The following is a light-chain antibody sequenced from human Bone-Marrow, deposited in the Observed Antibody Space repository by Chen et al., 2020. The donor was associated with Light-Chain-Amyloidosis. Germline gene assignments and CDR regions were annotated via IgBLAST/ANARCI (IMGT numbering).Light chain of an antibody. CDR3: QSADSSGTYEVI. V-gene: IGLV3-25*03. CDR2: RDT. J-gene: IGLJ2*01. CDR1: DLPTKY. Sequence: SYELTQPPSVSVSPGQTARITCSGDDLPTKYAYWYQQKPGQAPVLVKHRDTERPSGISERFSGSSSGTTATLTISGVQAEDEAYYHCQSADSSGTYEVIFGGGTKLTVL.